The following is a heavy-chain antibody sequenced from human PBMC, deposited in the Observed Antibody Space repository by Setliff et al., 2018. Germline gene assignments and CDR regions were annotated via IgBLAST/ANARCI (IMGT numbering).Heavy chain of an antibody. J-gene: IGHJ3*02. CDR1: GYTFTLFG. CDR3: ARRPIALAGYRKGAFDI. D-gene: IGHD6-19*01. CDR2: ISAFNGYT. V-gene: IGHV1-18*01. Sequence: GASVKVSCKASGYTFTLFGITWVRQALGQGLEYMGWISAFNGYTSYAQNFRGRVTMTTDISTSTVYMELRTLRSDDTAVYYCARRPIALAGYRKGAFDIWGQGTMVTVSS.